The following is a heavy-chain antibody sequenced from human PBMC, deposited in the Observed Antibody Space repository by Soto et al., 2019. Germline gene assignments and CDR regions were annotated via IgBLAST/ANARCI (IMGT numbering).Heavy chain of an antibody. J-gene: IGHJ2*01. Sequence: ASVKVSCKASGGTFSSYTISWVRQAPGQGLEWMGRIIPILGIANYAQKFQGRVTITADKSTSTAYMELSSLRSEDTAVYYCARDLAVADYWYFDLWGRGTLVTVSS. CDR2: IIPILGIA. CDR1: GGTFSSYT. CDR3: ARDLAVADYWYFDL. V-gene: IGHV1-69*04. D-gene: IGHD6-19*01.